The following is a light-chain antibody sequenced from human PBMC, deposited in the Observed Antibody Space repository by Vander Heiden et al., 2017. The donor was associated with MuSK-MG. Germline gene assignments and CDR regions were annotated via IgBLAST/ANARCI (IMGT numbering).Light chain of an antibody. V-gene: IGLV3-19*01. J-gene: IGLJ2*01. CDR3: NSRDSSGNLP. CDR1: SLRSYY. Sequence: SSELTQHPAVSVALGQTVRLTCQGDSLRSYYASWYQQKPGQAPVLVIYGKNNRPSGIPDRFSGSSSGNTASLTITGAQAEDEADYYCNSRDSSGNLPFGGGTKLTVL. CDR2: GKN.